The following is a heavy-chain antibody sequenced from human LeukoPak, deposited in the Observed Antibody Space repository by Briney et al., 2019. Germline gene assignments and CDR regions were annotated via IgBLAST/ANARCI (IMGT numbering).Heavy chain of an antibody. CDR3: TKDPAKSTSWYPIDY. Sequence: GGSLRLSCAASGFTFSNYAMAWVRQAPGKGLEWVSGISNSGASTYYADSVKGRFSISRDNSKNTVYLQMNSVRAEDTAIYFCTKDPAKSTSWYPIDYWGQGTLVTVSS. CDR2: ISNSGAST. V-gene: IGHV3-23*01. D-gene: IGHD6-19*01. J-gene: IGHJ4*02. CDR1: GFTFSNYA.